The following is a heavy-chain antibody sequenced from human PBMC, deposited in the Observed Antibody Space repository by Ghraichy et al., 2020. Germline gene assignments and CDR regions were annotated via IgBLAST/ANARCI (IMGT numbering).Heavy chain of an antibody. CDR3: AKDMEITMVRGVQYYFDY. V-gene: IGHV3-30*02. D-gene: IGHD3-10*01. CDR1: GFTFSSYG. CDR2: IRYDGSNK. J-gene: IGHJ4*02. Sequence: GGSLRLSCAASGFTFSSYGMHWVRQAPGKGLEWVAFIRYDGSNKYYADSVKGRFTISRDNSKNTLYLQMNSLRAEDTAVYYCAKDMEITMVRGVQYYFDYWGQGTLVTVSS.